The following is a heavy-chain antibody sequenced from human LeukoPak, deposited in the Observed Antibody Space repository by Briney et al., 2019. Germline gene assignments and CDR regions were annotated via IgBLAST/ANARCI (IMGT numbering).Heavy chain of an antibody. D-gene: IGHD3-9*01. CDR1: GFTFSDYY. V-gene: IGHV3-11*01. CDR3: ARDGHYDILTGLFDY. CDR2: ISSSGSTI. Sequence: GGSLRLSCAASGFTFSDYYMSWIRQAPGKGLEWVSYISSSGSTIYYADSVKGRFTISRDNAKNSLYLQVNSLRAEDTAVYYCARDGHYDILTGLFDYWGQGTLVTVSS. J-gene: IGHJ4*02.